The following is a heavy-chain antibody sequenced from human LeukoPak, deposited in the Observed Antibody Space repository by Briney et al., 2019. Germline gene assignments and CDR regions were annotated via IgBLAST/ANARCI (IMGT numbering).Heavy chain of an antibody. CDR1: GFTFSSYS. V-gene: IGHV3-21*01. Sequence: PGGSLRLSCAASGFTFSSYSMNWVRQAPGKGLEWVSSISSSSSYIYYADSVKGRFTISRDNAKNSLYLQMNSLRAEDTAVYYCARDGYYDSSGYYYTDAFDIWGQGPMVTVSS. CDR2: ISSSSSYI. CDR3: ARDGYYDSSGYYYTDAFDI. J-gene: IGHJ3*02. D-gene: IGHD3-22*01.